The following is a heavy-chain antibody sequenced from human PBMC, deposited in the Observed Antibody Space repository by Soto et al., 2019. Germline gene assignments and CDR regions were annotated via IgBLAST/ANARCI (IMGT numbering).Heavy chain of an antibody. CDR1: GFTFSNYA. D-gene: IGHD3-9*01. J-gene: IGHJ6*02. CDR3: ARVVRYFDTPYGMDV. CDR2: IGGSGSNT. V-gene: IGHV3-23*01. Sequence: EGQLLESGEGLVQPGGSLKLSCAASGFTFSNYAMSWVRQAPGKGLEWVSGIGGSGSNTYYADSVKGRFTISRDNSKNTLFLQMNSLRAEDTAEYYCARVVRYFDTPYGMDVWGQGTTVTFSS.